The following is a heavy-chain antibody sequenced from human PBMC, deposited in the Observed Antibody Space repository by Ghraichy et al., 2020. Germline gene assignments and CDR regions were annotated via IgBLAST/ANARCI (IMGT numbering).Heavy chain of an antibody. J-gene: IGHJ6*02. CDR1: GFTFGSYS. Sequence: GSLNISCVGSGFTFGSYSMNWVRQSPGKRLEWISYITSSTSFISYADSVKGRFTISRDNDQNSLSLQMNSLTDEDTAVYYCARGSRVVRLYYYDGMDVWGQGTTVTVSS. D-gene: IGHD4-23*01. CDR3: ARGSRVVRLYYYDGMDV. V-gene: IGHV3-48*02. CDR2: ITSSTSFI.